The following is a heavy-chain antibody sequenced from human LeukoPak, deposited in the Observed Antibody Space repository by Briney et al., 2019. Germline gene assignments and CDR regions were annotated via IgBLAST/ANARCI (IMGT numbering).Heavy chain of an antibody. D-gene: IGHD3-10*02. CDR1: GFTVSSNY. V-gene: IGHV3-20*04. Sequence: GGSLRLSCAASGFTVSSNYMSWVRQAPGKGLEWVSGINWNGGSTGYADSVKGRFTISRDNAKNSLYLQMNSLRAEDTAVYYCAELGITMIGGVWGKGTTVTISS. CDR3: AELGITMIGGV. J-gene: IGHJ6*04. CDR2: INWNGGST.